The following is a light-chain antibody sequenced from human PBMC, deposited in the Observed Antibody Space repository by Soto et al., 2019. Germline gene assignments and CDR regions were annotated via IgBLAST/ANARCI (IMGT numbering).Light chain of an antibody. J-gene: IGLJ2*01. CDR3: SSYTSSSTLDVV. V-gene: IGLV2-14*01. CDR2: EVS. CDR1: SSDVGGYNY. Sequence: QSALTQPASVSGYPGQSITISCTGTSSDVGGYNYVSWYQQHPGKAPKLIIYEVSNRPSGVSNRFSGSKSGNTASLTISGLQAEDEADYYCSSYTSSSTLDVVFGGGTKVTVL.